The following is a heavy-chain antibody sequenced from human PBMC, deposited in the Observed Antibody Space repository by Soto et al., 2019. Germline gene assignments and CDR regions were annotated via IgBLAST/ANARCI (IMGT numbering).Heavy chain of an antibody. D-gene: IGHD2-21*02. CDR1: GDTLTHYY. V-gene: IGHV1-46*01. Sequence: QVQLVQSGAEVKKPGASVKVACKASGDTLTHYYIHWVRQAPGQGLEWMGTVNPSGGHTTYAQHFLGRMTMTRDTSTSTLYMELTSLTSEDTAVYYCAGEGQVVVVTAALHYLGQGTLVTVSS. CDR2: VNPSGGHT. J-gene: IGHJ4*02. CDR3: AGEGQVVVVTAALHY.